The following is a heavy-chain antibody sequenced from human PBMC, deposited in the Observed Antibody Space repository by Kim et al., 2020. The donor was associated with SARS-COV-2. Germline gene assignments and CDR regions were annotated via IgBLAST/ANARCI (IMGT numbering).Heavy chain of an antibody. J-gene: IGHJ5*02. V-gene: IGHV3-30-3*01. CDR2: ISYDGSNK. Sequence: GGSLRLSCAASGFTFSSYAMHWVRQAPGKGLEWVAVISYDGSNKYYADSVKGRFTISRDNSKNTLYLQMNSLRAEDTAVYYCAREVRKMENYYGSGSQYPNGFDPWGQGTLVTVSS. D-gene: IGHD3-10*01. CDR3: AREVRKMENYYGSGSQYPNGFDP. CDR1: GFTFSSYA.